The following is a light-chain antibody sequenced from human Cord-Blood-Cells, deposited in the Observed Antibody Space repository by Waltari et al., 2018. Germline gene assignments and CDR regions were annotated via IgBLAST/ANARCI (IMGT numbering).Light chain of an antibody. CDR2: LGS. V-gene: IGKV2-28*01. CDR1: QCLLHSNGYNY. CDR3: MQALQTPYT. Sequence: DSVMTKSPLSLPVTPGERASLSSRLGQCLLHSNGYNYLDWYLQKPGQSPQLLIYLGSNRASGVPDRFSGSGSGTDFTLKISRVEAEDVGVYYCMQALQTPYTFGQGTKLEIK. J-gene: IGKJ2*01.